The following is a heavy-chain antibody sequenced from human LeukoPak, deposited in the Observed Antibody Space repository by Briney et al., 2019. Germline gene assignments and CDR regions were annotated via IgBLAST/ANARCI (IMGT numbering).Heavy chain of an antibody. CDR1: GYTFTGYY. CDR2: INPNSGGT. J-gene: IGHJ4*02. D-gene: IGHD3-22*01. CDR3: ARVATYDSSAKDY. Sequence: ASVKVSCKASGYTFTGYYMHWVRQAPGQGLEWMGWINPNSGGTNYAQKFQGRVTMTRDTSISTAYMELSRLRSDDTAVYYCARVATYDSSAKDYWGQGTLVTVSS. V-gene: IGHV1-2*02.